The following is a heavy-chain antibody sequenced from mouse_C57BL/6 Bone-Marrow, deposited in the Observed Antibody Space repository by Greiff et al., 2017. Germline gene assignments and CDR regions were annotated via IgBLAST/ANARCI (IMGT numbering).Heavy chain of an antibody. CDR2: ILPGSGST. CDR3: AREGIYYDYEGGPWFAY. D-gene: IGHD2-4*01. V-gene: IGHV1-9*01. J-gene: IGHJ3*01. Sequence: QVQLQQSGAELMKPGASVKLSCKATGYTFTGYWIEWVKQRPGHGLEWIGEILPGSGSTNYNEKFKGKATFTADTSSNTAYMQLSSLTTEDSASYYCAREGIYYDYEGGPWFAYWGKGTLVTVSA. CDR1: GYTFTGYW.